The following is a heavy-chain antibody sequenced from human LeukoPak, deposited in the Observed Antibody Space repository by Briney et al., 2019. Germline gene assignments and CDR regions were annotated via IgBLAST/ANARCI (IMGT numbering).Heavy chain of an antibody. CDR2: ISSSSSYI. V-gene: IGHV3-21*01. J-gene: IGHJ4*02. Sequence: GGSLRLSCAASGFTFITYSMNWVRQAPGKGLEWVSSISSSSSYIYYADSVRGRFTISRDNAKNSLYLQMDSLRAEDTAVYYCASRRDGYNWLDYWGQGTLVTVSS. CDR3: ASRRDGYNWLDY. CDR1: GFTFITYS. D-gene: IGHD5-24*01.